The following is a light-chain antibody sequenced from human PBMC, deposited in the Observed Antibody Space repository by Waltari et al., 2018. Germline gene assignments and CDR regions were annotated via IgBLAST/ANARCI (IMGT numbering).Light chain of an antibody. J-gene: IGLJ2*01. Sequence: HSALTQPASVSGSPGQSITISCTGTSSDVGGYTYVSWYQQHPGKAPTLLIFDVRNRPSVVPSRFSGSKSGNTASLTISGLQAEDEADYYCSSYVSSDTLELFGGGTSLTVL. CDR1: SSDVGGYTY. CDR2: DVR. CDR3: SSYVSSDTLEL. V-gene: IGLV2-14*03.